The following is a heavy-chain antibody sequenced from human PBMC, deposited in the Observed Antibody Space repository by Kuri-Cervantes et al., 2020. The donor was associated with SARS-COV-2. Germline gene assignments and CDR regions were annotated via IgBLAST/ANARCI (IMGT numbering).Heavy chain of an antibody. Sequence: GGSWRLSFAASGFTFGSYAMHWVRQAPGKGLEWVAVISYDVSNKYYAVSVQGRFTISRDDSKITLYLQMNSLRAEDTAVYYCARDLYCVLYYFDYWGQGTLVTVSS. CDR1: GFTFGSYA. J-gene: IGHJ4*02. V-gene: IGHV3-30*04. CDR3: ARDLYCVLYYFDY. CDR2: ISYDVSNK. D-gene: IGHD1-26*01.